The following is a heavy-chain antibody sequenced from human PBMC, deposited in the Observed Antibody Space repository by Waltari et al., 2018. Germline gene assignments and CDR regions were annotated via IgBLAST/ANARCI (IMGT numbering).Heavy chain of an antibody. Sequence: QVQLQESGPGLVKPSETLSLTCSVSGGSIYSYYWSWLRQPPGKGLEWIGYVSDIGSTNYNPSLKSRVTISVDRSKNQFSLKVNSVTAADTAVYYCARPRSTYGNDAFDIWGQGTMVTVSS. CDR3: ARPRSTYGNDAFDI. CDR1: GGSIYSYY. V-gene: IGHV4-59*12. D-gene: IGHD4-17*01. CDR2: VSDIGST. J-gene: IGHJ3*02.